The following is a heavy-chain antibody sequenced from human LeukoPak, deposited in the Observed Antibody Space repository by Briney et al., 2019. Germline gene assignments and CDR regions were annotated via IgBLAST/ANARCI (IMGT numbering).Heavy chain of an antibody. D-gene: IGHD3-3*01. J-gene: IGHJ4*02. CDR1: GFTFSSYW. CDR2: IKEDGSEI. Sequence: GGSPRLSCAASGFTFSSYWMTWVRQAPGKGLEWVAKIKEDGSEIYYVDSVKGRFTISRDNAKNSLYLQLNSLRAEDTAVYYCARSPYDFWSAYLHYFDYWGQGTLVAVSS. V-gene: IGHV3-7*01. CDR3: ARSPYDFWSAYLHYFDY.